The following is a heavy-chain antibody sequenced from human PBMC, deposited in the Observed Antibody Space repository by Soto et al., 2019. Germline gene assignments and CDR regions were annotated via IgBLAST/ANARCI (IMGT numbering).Heavy chain of an antibody. CDR2: ISGSGGST. CDR1: GFTFSSYA. V-gene: IGHV3-23*01. CDR3: WHSPIPSSYYSYGMDV. D-gene: IGHD2-21*01. Sequence: EVQLLESGGGLVQPGGSLRLSCAASGFTFSSYAMSWVRQAPGKGLEWVSAISGSGGSTYYADSVKGRFTISRDNSKNKLYLQMNSLRAEDTAVYYCWHSPIPSSYYSYGMDVWGPGTTVTVSS. J-gene: IGHJ6*02.